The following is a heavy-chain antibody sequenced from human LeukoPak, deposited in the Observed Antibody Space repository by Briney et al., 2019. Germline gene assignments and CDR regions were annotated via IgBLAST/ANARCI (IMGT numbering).Heavy chain of an antibody. CDR1: GFTFDDYA. CDR2: ISWNSGSI. V-gene: IGHV3-9*03. J-gene: IGHJ4*02. Sequence: QPGRSLRLSCAASGFTFDDYAMHWVRQVPGKGLEWVSGISWNSGSIGYADSVKGRFTISRDNAKSFLFLQMNSLRAEDMALYFCAKDGGATGTGGRGLDYWGQGTLVTVSS. D-gene: IGHD1-1*01. CDR3: AKDGGATGTGGRGLDY.